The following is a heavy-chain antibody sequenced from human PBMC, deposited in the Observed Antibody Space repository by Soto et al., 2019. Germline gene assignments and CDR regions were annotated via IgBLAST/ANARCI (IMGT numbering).Heavy chain of an antibody. CDR1: GGSISSNFYY. J-gene: IGHJ3*02. Sequence: SETLSLTCTVSGGSISSNFYYWGWIRQPPGKGLQWIGNIYYRGSTNYNPSLKSPVTISVDTSKNQFSLKLSSVTAADTAVYYCARLTDDSYTFNAFDIWGQGTMVT. CDR3: ARLTDDSYTFNAFDI. V-gene: IGHV4-39*01. CDR2: IYYRGST. D-gene: IGHD3-16*01.